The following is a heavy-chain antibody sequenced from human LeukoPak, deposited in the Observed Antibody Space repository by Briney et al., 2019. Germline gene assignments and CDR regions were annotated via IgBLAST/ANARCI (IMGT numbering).Heavy chain of an antibody. CDR1: GGSISSSSYY. Sequence: SETLSLTCTVSGGSISSSSYYWGWIRQPPGKGLEWIGSIYYSGDTYYNPSLKSRRVTISVDTSKNQFSLRLSSVTAADTAVYYCARHQWHYYYYMGVWGKGSTVAVSS. CDR2: IYYSGDT. CDR3: ARHQWHYYYYMGV. J-gene: IGHJ6*03. V-gene: IGHV4-39*01. D-gene: IGHD6-19*01.